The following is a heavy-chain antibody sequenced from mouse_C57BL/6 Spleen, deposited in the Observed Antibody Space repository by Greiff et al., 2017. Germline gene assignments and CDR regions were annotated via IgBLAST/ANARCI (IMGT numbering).Heavy chain of an antibody. CDR3: ARSEDYDYSFAY. V-gene: IGHV1-53*01. D-gene: IGHD2-4*01. CDR1: GSPFPSSW. J-gene: IGHJ3*01. Sequence: VQLQQPGTELVKPGASVRLSCKASGSPFPSSWMHWVKQRPGQGLEWIGNINPSNGGTNYNKKFKSKATLTVDKSASTAYMQLSSLTSEDSAVYYCARSEDYDYSFAYWGQGTLVTVSA. CDR2: INPSNGGT.